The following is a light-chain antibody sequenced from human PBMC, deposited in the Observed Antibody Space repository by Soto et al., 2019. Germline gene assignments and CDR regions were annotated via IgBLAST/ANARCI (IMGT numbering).Light chain of an antibody. J-gene: IGLJ2*01. CDR2: DVS. Sequence: QSVLTQPASVSGSPGQSITISCTGTSNDIGGYIYVSWYQQAPGKAPKLIIYDVSNRPSGVSNRFSGSKSGNTASLTISGLQADDEADYYCSSYTGSDVVIFGGGTKVTVL. V-gene: IGLV2-14*01. CDR3: SSYTGSDVVI. CDR1: SNDIGGYIY.